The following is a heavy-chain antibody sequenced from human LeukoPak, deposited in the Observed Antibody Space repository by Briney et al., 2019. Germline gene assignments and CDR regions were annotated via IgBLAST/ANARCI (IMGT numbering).Heavy chain of an antibody. V-gene: IGHV3-66*01. CDR2: IYSGGST. J-gene: IGHJ3*02. Sequence: GGSLRLSCAASGFTVSSNYMSWVREAPGKGLEWVSVIYSGGSTYYADSVKGRFTISRDNSKNTLYLQMNSLRAEDTAVYYCARDHSGLDAFDIWGQGTMVTVSS. CDR1: GFTVSSNY. CDR3: ARDHSGLDAFDI. D-gene: IGHD6-25*01.